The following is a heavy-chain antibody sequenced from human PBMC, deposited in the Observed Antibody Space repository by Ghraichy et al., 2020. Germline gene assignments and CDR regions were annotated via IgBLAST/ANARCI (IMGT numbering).Heavy chain of an antibody. J-gene: IGHJ4*02. D-gene: IGHD6-13*01. Sequence: WGSLRLSCTASGFTFSSYVMSWVRQAPGKGLEWVSTISGSGVNTYYTDSVKGRFTISRDNSKNTLHLQMNSLRAEDTAVYYCAKDGYSSSWPYYFDYWGQGTLVTVSS. CDR3: AKDGYSSSWPYYFDY. CDR1: GFTFSSYV. V-gene: IGHV3-23*01. CDR2: ISGSGVNT.